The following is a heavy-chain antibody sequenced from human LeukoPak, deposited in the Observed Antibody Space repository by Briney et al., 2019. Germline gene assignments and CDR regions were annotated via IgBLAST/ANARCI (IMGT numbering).Heavy chain of an antibody. CDR2: ISYDGSDK. V-gene: IGHV3-30*18. CDR1: GFTFSSYG. CDR3: AKNAHYQGYSYGGIDH. D-gene: IGHD5-18*01. J-gene: IGHJ4*02. Sequence: GRSLRLSCAASGFTFSSYGMHWVRQAPGKGLEWVAVISYDGSDKYSADPVKGRFTISRDNSKNTLYLQMNSLRAEDTAVHYCAKNAHYQGYSYGGIDHWGQGTLVTVSS.